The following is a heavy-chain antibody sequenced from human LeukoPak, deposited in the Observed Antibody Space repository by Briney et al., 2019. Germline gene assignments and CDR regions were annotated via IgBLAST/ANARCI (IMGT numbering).Heavy chain of an antibody. CDR1: GFTFNNYA. D-gene: IGHD6-13*01. CDR3: AKESGSSSWPIDY. Sequence: PGGSLRLSCAASGFTFNNYAMSWVRQAPGKGLEWVSTTSGSGGSTYYADSVKGRFTISRDNSKNTLYLQMNSLRAEDTAVYYCAKESGSSSWPIDYWGQGTLVTVSS. V-gene: IGHV3-23*01. CDR2: TSGSGGST. J-gene: IGHJ4*02.